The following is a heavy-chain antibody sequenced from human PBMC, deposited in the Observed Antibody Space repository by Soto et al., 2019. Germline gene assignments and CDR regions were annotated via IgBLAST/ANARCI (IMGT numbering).Heavy chain of an antibody. CDR1: GFTFSSNA. CDR3: AKDQYAAAGPDY. V-gene: IGHV3-23*01. J-gene: IGHJ4*02. D-gene: IGHD6-13*01. Sequence: GGSLRLSCAAAGFTFSSNAMNWVRPAPGKGLEWVSAISASGGSTYYADSVKGRFTISRDNSKNTLYLQMNSLRAEDTAVYYCAKDQYAAAGPDYWGQGTLVTVSS. CDR2: ISASGGST.